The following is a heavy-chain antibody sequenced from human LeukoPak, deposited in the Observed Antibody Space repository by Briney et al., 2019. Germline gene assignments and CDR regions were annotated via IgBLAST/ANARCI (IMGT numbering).Heavy chain of an antibody. CDR3: AKGGHYSFFDY. J-gene: IGHJ4*02. V-gene: IGHV3-23*01. Sequence: GGSLRLSCAASGFIFNNFAMTWVRRAPGKGLEWVSSINGTSRETWYADSVKGRFTISRDNSRNTLYLQMNSLRADDTAIYYCAKGGHYSFFDYWGQGTLVTVSS. CDR1: GFIFNNFA. CDR2: INGTSRET. D-gene: IGHD4-11*01.